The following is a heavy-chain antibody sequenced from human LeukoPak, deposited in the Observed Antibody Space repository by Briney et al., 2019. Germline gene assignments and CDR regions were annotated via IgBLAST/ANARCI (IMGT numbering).Heavy chain of an antibody. D-gene: IGHD3-9*01. Sequence: SETLSLTCAVSGGSISSGSYYWSWIRQPAGKGLEWIGRIYTSGSTNYNPSLKSRVTISVDTSKNQFSLKLSSVTAADTAVYYCARVGGDTIFNYYYYYMDVWGKGTTVTISS. CDR2: IYTSGST. CDR3: ARVGGDTIFNYYYYYMDV. CDR1: GGSISSGSYY. V-gene: IGHV4-61*02. J-gene: IGHJ6*03.